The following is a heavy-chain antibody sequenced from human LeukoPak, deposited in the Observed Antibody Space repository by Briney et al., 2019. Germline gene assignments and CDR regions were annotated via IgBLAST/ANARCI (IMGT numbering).Heavy chain of an antibody. CDR2: IYTGGST. CDR1: GFSVTNYY. J-gene: IGHJ4*02. CDR3: ARGQGI. Sequence: GGSLRLSCAASGFSVTNYYMYWVRQAPGKGLEWVSIIYTGGSTDYADSVKGGFTISRDNSKNTVHLLMNTRRVEDTAVYYYARGQGIWGQGILVTVSS. V-gene: IGHV3-66*01.